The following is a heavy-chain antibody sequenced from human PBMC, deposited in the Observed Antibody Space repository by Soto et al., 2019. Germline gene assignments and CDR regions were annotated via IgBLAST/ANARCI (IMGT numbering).Heavy chain of an antibody. J-gene: IGHJ4*02. CDR2: ISRSSSHI. CDR3: ARGHVLRFLEWLKGAARFYYFDY. CDR1: GFTFSSYS. Sequence: PGVPLSLSCAASGFTFSSYSMDWVLQAPDKGQEAVSSISRSSSHIYYADSVKGRCTTSRDNAKNSLDLQMNSLRAEDTAVYYCARGHVLRFLEWLKGAARFYYFDYWGQGTLVTVSS. V-gene: IGHV3-21*01. D-gene: IGHD3-3*01.